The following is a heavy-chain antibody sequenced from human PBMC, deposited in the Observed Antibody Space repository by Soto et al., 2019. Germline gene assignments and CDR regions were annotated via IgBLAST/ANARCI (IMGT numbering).Heavy chain of an antibody. CDR2: IYYSGST. V-gene: IGHV4-59*01. Sequence: SETLSLTCTVSGGSISSYYWSWIRQPPGKGLEWIGYIYYSGSTNYNPSLKSRVTISVDTSKNQFSLKLSSVTAADTAVYYCASQRYPGDPNFAYWGQGTLVTVSS. CDR1: GGSISSYY. D-gene: IGHD4-17*01. CDR3: ASQRYPGDPNFAY. J-gene: IGHJ4*02.